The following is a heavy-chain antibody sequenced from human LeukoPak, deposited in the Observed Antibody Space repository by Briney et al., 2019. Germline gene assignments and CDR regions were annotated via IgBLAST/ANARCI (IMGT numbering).Heavy chain of an antibody. CDR2: IYYSGST. D-gene: IGHD6-19*01. CDR3: ARWDSSGWYYGYFQH. V-gene: IGHV4-59*08. Sequence: PSETLSLTCTVSGGSISSYYWSWIRQPPGKGLEWIGYIYYSGSTNYNPSLKSRVTISVDTSKNQFSLKLSSVTAADTAVYYCARWDSSGWYYGYFQHWGQGTLVTVSS. J-gene: IGHJ1*01. CDR1: GGSISSYY.